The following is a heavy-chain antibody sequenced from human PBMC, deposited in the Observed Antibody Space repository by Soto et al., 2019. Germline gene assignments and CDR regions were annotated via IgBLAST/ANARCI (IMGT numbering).Heavy chain of an antibody. CDR2: ISHKSIDI. D-gene: IGHD4-17*01. CDR3: ARDPCSSTTVTMMDY. V-gene: IGHV3-48*02. J-gene: IGHJ4*02. Sequence: EVQLVESGGGLVQPGGSLRLSCVASGFTFTNYAMNWVRQAPGTGLEWVSYISHKSIDIYHADSVKGRFTISRDNAKNSQYMQMNRLRNEDTSVYYSARDPCSSTTVTMMDYWGQGTLVTVSS. CDR1: GFTFTNYA.